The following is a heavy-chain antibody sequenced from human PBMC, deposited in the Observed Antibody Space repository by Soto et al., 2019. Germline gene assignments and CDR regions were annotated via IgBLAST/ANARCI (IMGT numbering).Heavy chain of an antibody. D-gene: IGHD5-18*01. Sequence: GSLRLSCAASGFTFSSYAVSWVRQAPGKGLECVSGISGSGGNTYYVDSVGGRFTISRDNAKNTLYLQMNSLRAEDTAVYYCAKGWGYSYDYLYVDYWGQGILVTVSS. V-gene: IGHV3-23*01. J-gene: IGHJ4*02. CDR1: GFTFSSYA. CDR2: ISGSGGNT. CDR3: AKGWGYSYDYLYVDY.